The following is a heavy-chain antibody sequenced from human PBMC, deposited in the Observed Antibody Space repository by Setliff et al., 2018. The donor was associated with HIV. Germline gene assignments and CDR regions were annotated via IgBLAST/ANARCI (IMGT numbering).Heavy chain of an antibody. V-gene: IGHV1-18*01. CDR3: ARDKFEQFVRGGGGLDI. D-gene: IGHD6-6*01. J-gene: IGHJ3*02. Sequence: ASVKVSCKASGSRFSSYDISWVRQAPGQGLEWMGWISPYNGNTNHAQNFQGRVTMTTDTSTSTAYMELRGLRSDDTAVYYCARDKFEQFVRGGGGLDIWGQGTMVTVSS. CDR1: GSRFSSYD. CDR2: ISPYNGNT.